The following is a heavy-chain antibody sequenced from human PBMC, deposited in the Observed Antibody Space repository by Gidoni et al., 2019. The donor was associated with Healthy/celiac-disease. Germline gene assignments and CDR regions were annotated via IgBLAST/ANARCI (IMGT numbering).Heavy chain of an antibody. J-gene: IGHJ5*02. CDR3: ARGRITIFGVVMGGWFDP. D-gene: IGHD3-3*01. CDR1: GGSISSGSYY. CDR2: IYTSGST. Sequence: QVQLQESGPGLVKPSQTLSLTCTVSGGSISSGSYYWSWIRQPAGKGLEWIGRIYTSGSTNYNPSLKSRVTMSVDTSKNQFSLKLSSVTAADTAVYYCARGRITIFGVVMGGWFDPWGQGTLVTVSS. V-gene: IGHV4-61*02.